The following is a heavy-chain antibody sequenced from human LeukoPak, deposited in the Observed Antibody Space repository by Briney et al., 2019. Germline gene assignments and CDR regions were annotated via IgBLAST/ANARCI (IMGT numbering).Heavy chain of an antibody. J-gene: IGHJ4*02. Sequence: GGSQRLSCAASGFTFSSYAMSWVRQSPGKGLEWVSAISGSGGSTYYADSVKGRFTISRDNSKNTLYLQMNSLRAEDTAVYYCVTYYDILTGYLLYYFDYWGQGTLVTVSS. D-gene: IGHD3-9*01. CDR1: GFTFSSYA. CDR3: VTYYDILTGYLLYYFDY. CDR2: ISGSGGST. V-gene: IGHV3-23*01.